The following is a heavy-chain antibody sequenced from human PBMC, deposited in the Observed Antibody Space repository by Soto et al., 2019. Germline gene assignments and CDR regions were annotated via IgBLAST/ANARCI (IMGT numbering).Heavy chain of an antibody. D-gene: IGHD3-3*02. V-gene: IGHV3-74*01. Sequence: GGSLRLSCAASGFTFSTYWMRWVRQAPGKGLVWVSRINADGTTTTYADSVKGRFTISRDNAKNTLYLQMNSLRAEDTAVYFCATVATHSYNWVDPWGQGTLVTVSS. CDR1: GFTFSTYW. CDR3: ATVATHSYNWVDP. CDR2: INADGTTT. J-gene: IGHJ5*02.